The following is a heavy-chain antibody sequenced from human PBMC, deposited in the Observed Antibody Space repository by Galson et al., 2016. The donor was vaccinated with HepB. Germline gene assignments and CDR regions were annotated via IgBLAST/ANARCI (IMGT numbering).Heavy chain of an antibody. CDR3: AKELTTVTTNFGMDV. CDR1: GFNFDEYA. J-gene: IGHJ6*04. V-gene: IGHV3-9*01. Sequence: SLRLSCAGTGFNFDEYAMFWVRQVPGKGLEWVPGIGWNSENIVYADSVRGRFTVSRDHARASLYLQMHSRRIEDTAVYYCAKELTTVTTNFGMDVWGKGTPVSVTS. CDR2: IGWNSENI. D-gene: IGHD4-17*01.